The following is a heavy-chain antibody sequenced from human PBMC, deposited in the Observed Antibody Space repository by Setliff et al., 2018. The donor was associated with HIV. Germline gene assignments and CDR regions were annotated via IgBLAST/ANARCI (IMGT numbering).Heavy chain of an antibody. CDR1: GFTFSDHY. J-gene: IGHJ4*02. CDR2: IRNKPYGYST. Sequence: GGSLRLSCAASGFTFSDHYMDWVRQAPGEGLEWVGRIRNKPYGYSTEYAASVKGRFTISRDDSENSLYLQMHSLKTEDTAVYYCVYRPDWGQGTLVTVSS. D-gene: IGHD4-4*01. CDR3: VYRPD. V-gene: IGHV3-72*01.